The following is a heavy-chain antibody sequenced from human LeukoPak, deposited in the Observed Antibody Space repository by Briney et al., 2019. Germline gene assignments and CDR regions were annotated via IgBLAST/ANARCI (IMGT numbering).Heavy chain of an antibody. CDR1: GGSISSSSYY. D-gene: IGHD7-27*01. Sequence: SETLSLTCTVSGGSISSSSYYWGWIRQPPGKGLEWIGSIYYSGSTYYNPSLKSRVTISVDTSKNQFSLKLSSVTAADTAVYYCARRQRWGYYFDYWGQGTLVTVSS. CDR3: ARRQRWGYYFDY. V-gene: IGHV4-39*07. J-gene: IGHJ4*02. CDR2: IYYSGST.